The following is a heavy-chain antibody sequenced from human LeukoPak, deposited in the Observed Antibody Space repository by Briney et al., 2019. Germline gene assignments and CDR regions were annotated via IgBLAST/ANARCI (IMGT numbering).Heavy chain of an antibody. CDR1: GGSISSYY. V-gene: IGHV4-59*01. J-gene: IGHJ5*02. D-gene: IGHD3-22*01. Sequence: SETLSLTCTVSGGSISSYYWSWLRQPPGKGLEWIGYIYYSGSTNYNPSLKCRVTISVDTSKNQFSLKLSSVTAADTAVYYCARGRYYDSSGYYYNWFDPWGQGTLVTVSS. CDR3: ARGRYYDSSGYYYNWFDP. CDR2: IYYSGST.